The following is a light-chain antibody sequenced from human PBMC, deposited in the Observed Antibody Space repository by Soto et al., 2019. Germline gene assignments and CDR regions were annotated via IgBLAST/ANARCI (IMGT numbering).Light chain of an antibody. CDR3: QHYNTYPWT. J-gene: IGKJ1*01. CDR2: KAS. V-gene: IGKV1-5*03. Sequence: DIQMTQSPSTLSASVGDRVTITCRASQSISSWVAWYQQKPGKGPKLLIYKASHLESGDPSRFSGSGSGTEFTLTISSLQPGDFATYYCQHYNTYPWTFGHGTKVDIK. CDR1: QSISSW.